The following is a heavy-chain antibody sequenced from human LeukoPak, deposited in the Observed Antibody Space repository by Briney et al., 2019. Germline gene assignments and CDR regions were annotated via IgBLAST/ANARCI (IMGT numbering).Heavy chain of an antibody. Sequence: PSETLSLTCTVSGGSISSSSYYWGWIRQPPGKGLEWIGSIYYSGSTNYNPSLKSRVTISVDTSKNQFSLKLSSVTAADTAVYYCARHLYGRWLPSSRGAFDIWGQGTMVTVSS. D-gene: IGHD5-24*01. CDR1: GGSISSSSYY. CDR2: IYYSGST. V-gene: IGHV4-39*01. CDR3: ARHLYGRWLPSSRGAFDI. J-gene: IGHJ3*02.